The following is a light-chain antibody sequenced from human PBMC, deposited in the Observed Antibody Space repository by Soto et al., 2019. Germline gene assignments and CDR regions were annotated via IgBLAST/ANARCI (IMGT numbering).Light chain of an antibody. CDR2: AAS. J-gene: IGKJ5*01. V-gene: IGKV1-39*01. Sequence: DTQMTESPSPPYRSXGDKVFIIFXXSQSISSYLNWYQQKPGKAPKLLIYAASSLQSGVPSRFSGSGSGTDFTLTISSLQPEDFAVYYCQQSYSTPSITFGQGTRLENK. CDR1: QSISSY. CDR3: QQSYSTPSIT.